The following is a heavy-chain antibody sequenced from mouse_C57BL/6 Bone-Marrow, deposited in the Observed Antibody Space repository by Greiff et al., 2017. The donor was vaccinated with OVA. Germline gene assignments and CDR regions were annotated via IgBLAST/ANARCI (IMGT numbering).Heavy chain of an antibody. CDR1: GYTFTSYW. CDR3: ARGPIYYDYVFDY. D-gene: IGHD2-4*01. CDR2: IYPGSGST. Sequence: LPQPGAELVKPGASVTMSCKASGYTFTSYWITWVKQRPGQGLEWIGDIYPGSGSTNYNEKFKSKATLTVDTSSSTAYMQLSSLTSEDSAVYYCARGPIYYDYVFDYWGQGTTLTVSS. J-gene: IGHJ2*01. V-gene: IGHV1-55*01.